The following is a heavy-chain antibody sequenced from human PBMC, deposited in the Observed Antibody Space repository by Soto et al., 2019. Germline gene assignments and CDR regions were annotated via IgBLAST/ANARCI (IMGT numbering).Heavy chain of an antibody. V-gene: IGHV4-34*01. Sequence: SETLSLTCAVYGGSFSGYYWSWIRQPPGKGLEWIGEINHSGSTNYNPSLKSRVTISVDTSKNQFSLKLSSVTATDTAVYYCAREFLGYCTSTSCPHGLDYWGQGTLVTVSS. J-gene: IGHJ4*02. CDR3: AREFLGYCTSTSCPHGLDY. CDR1: GGSFSGYY. D-gene: IGHD2-2*01. CDR2: INHSGST.